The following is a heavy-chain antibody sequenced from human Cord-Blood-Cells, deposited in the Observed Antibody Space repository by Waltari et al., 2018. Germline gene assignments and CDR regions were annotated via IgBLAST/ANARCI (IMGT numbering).Heavy chain of an antibody. J-gene: IGHJ4*02. D-gene: IGHD3-16*01. V-gene: IGHV4-39*01. CDR3: ARLLLGAGDY. Sequence: QLQLQESGPGLVKPSETLSLPCTVSGGSISSSSYYWGWIRQPPGKGLEWIGSIYYSGSTYYNPSLKSRVTISVDTSKNQFSLKLSSVTAADTAVYYCARLLLGAGDYWGQGTLVTVSS. CDR2: IYYSGST. CDR1: GGSISSSSYY.